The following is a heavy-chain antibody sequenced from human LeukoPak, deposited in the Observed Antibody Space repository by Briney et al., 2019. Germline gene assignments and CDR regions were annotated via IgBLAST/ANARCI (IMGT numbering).Heavy chain of an antibody. V-gene: IGHV1-8*01. Sequence: VASVKVSCKASGYTFTSYDIKWVRQASGQGLEWMGWMNPNSGNTGYAQKFQGRVTMTRNTSISTAYMELSSLRSEDTAVYYCALWFGELYGMDVWGQGTTVTVSS. CDR3: ALWFGELYGMDV. D-gene: IGHD3-10*01. CDR2: MNPNSGNT. J-gene: IGHJ6*02. CDR1: GYTFTSYD.